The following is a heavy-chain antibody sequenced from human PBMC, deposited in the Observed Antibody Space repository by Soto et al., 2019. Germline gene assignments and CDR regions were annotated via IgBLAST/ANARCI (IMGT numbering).Heavy chain of an antibody. D-gene: IGHD5-18*01. CDR1: GFTFSSYS. Sequence: PGGSLRLSCAASGFTFSSYSMNWVRQAPGKGLEWVSYISSSSSTIYYADSVKGRFTISRDNAKNSLYLQMNSLRDEDTAVYYCARDGEGGYSYGPIYYYGMDVWGQGTTVTAP. J-gene: IGHJ6*02. V-gene: IGHV3-48*02. CDR3: ARDGEGGYSYGPIYYYGMDV. CDR2: ISSSSSTI.